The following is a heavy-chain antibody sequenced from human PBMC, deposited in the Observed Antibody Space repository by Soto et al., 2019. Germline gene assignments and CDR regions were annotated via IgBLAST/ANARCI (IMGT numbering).Heavy chain of an antibody. CDR2: INAGNGNT. D-gene: IGHD5-12*01. CDR3: ARVSGYYLPDY. Sequence: ASVKVSCKGSGYGFTTYGITWVRQAPGQRLEWMGWINAGNGNTKYSQKFQGRVTITRDTSASTAYMELSSLRSEDTAVYYCARVSGYYLPDYWGQGTLVTVSS. V-gene: IGHV1-3*01. J-gene: IGHJ4*02. CDR1: GYGFTTYG.